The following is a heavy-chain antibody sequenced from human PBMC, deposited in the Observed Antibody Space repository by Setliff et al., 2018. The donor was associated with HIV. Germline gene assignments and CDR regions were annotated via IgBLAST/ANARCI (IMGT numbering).Heavy chain of an antibody. CDR2: IYYRGNT. CDR1: GGSFSGYY. V-gene: IGHV4-34*01. D-gene: IGHD6-19*01. CDR3: ARDNEQMAVPGAVFDY. J-gene: IGHJ4*02. Sequence: SETLSLTCAVYGGSFSGYYWSWIRQPPGKGLEWIANIYYRGNTYYNPSLKRRVTISVDTSKNQFSLKLDSATAADTAVYYCARDNEQMAVPGAVFDYWGQGTLVTVSS.